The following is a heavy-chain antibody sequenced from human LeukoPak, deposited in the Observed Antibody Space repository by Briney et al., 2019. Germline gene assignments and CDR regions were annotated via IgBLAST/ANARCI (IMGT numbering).Heavy chain of an antibody. Sequence: ASETLSLTCTVSGGSISSSSYYWGWIRQPPGKGLEWIGSIYYSGSTYYNPSLKSRVTISVDTSKNQFSLKLSSVTAADTAVYYCARDFYYDSSRYHAFDIWGQGTMVTVSS. D-gene: IGHD3-22*01. J-gene: IGHJ3*02. CDR2: IYYSGST. V-gene: IGHV4-39*07. CDR3: ARDFYYDSSRYHAFDI. CDR1: GGSISSSSYY.